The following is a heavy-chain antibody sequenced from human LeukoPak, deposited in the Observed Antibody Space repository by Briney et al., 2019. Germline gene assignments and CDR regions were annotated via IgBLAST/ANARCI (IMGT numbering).Heavy chain of an antibody. J-gene: IGHJ4*02. V-gene: IGHV3-74*03. Sequence: GGSLRLSLSPSGFTAGVDCNNWVRQAPGKGLVWVSRIDSDGTNTKYAESVKDRFTISRDNAKNTLHLQMNSLRADDTAVYYCAMQAAGGNVYSWGQGTLVTVSS. CDR1: GFTAGVDC. CDR2: IDSDGTNT. D-gene: IGHD4-23*01. CDR3: AMQAAGGNVYS.